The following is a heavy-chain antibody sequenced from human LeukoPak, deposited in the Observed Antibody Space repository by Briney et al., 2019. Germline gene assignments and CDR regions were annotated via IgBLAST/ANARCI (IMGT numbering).Heavy chain of an antibody. J-gene: IGHJ4*02. D-gene: IGHD3-16*01. CDR1: GFTFTDHS. CDR3: ARDWGDADTPLFM. Sequence: GGSLRLSCIASGFTFTDHSMSWVRQPPGKGLEWVAMVRPDGSDKYYVDSVKGRFTLSRDNSKASVYLQLSSLKVEDTAVYYCARDWGDADTPLFMWGQGTLVTVSS. CDR2: VRPDGSDK. V-gene: IGHV3-7*01.